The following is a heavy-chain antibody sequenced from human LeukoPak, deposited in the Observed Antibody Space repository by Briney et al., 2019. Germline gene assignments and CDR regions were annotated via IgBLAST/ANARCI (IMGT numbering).Heavy chain of an antibody. J-gene: IGHJ4*02. V-gene: IGHV1-69*13. CDR1: GGTFSSYA. Sequence: SVTVSCTASGGTFSSYAISWVRPAPGQGLEWMGGIIPIFGTANYAQKFQGRVTITADESTSTAYMELSSLRSEDTAVYYCAGDRSGSYDYWGRGTLVTVSS. D-gene: IGHD1-26*01. CDR3: AGDRSGSYDY. CDR2: IIPIFGTA.